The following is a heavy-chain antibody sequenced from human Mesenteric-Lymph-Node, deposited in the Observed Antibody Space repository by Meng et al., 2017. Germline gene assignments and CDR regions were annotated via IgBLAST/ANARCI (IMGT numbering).Heavy chain of an antibody. CDR2: IYHSGST. Sequence: QLPLPEPGPGLVKPSETLSLTCTVSGGSISSNGYYWDWVRQPPGKGLEWIGAIYHSGSTSYNPSLQSRVTMFVDTSKNQFSLMLTSVTATDTAVYYCARRRGGSGRDCWGQGTLVTVSS. V-gene: IGHV4-39*01. CDR1: GGSISSNGYY. J-gene: IGHJ4*02. CDR3: ARRRGGSGRDC. D-gene: IGHD3-10*01.